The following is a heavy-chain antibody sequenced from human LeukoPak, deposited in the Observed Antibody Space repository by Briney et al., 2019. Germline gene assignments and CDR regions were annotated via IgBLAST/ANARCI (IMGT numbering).Heavy chain of an antibody. V-gene: IGHV4-59*08. CDR1: GGSISSYY. J-gene: IGHJ4*02. CDR2: IYYSGST. CDR3: ARMVRGVTLGY. Sequence: SETLSLSCTVSGGSISSYYWSWIRQPPGKGLEWIGYIYYSGSTNYNPSLKSRVTISVDTSKNQFSLKLSSVTAADTAVYYCARMVRGVTLGYWGQGTLVTVSS. D-gene: IGHD3-10*01.